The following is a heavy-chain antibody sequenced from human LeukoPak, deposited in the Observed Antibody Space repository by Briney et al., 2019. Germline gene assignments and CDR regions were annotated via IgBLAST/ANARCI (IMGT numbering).Heavy chain of an antibody. CDR3: ARSNQADDY. CDR1: GFTFSSYW. V-gene: IGHV3-74*01. CDR2: INTGGSST. J-gene: IGHJ4*02. D-gene: IGHD4-11*01. Sequence: GGSLRLSCAASGFTFSSYWMHWVRQVPGKGLVWVSHINTGGSSTTYADSVKGRFTISRDNAKNTLYLQMNSLRAEDTAVYYCARSNQADDYWGQGTLVTVSS.